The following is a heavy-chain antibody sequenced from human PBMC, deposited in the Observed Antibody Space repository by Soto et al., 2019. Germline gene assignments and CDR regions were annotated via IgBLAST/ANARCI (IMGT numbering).Heavy chain of an antibody. CDR2: ISGSGGST. CDR1: GFTFSSYA. CDR3: AKDAQPNNKYSSSWFFHYYYYGMDV. D-gene: IGHD6-13*01. V-gene: IGHV3-23*01. J-gene: IGHJ6*02. Sequence: PGGSLRLSCAASGFTFSSYAMSWVRQAPGKGLEWVSAISGSGGSTYYADSVKGRFTISRDNSKNTLYLQMNSLRAEDTAVYYCAKDAQPNNKYSSSWFFHYYYYGMDVWGQGTTVTVSS.